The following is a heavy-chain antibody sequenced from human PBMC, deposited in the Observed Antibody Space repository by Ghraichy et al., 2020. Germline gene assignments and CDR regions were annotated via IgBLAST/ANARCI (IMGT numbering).Heavy chain of an antibody. J-gene: IGHJ3*02. CDR2: IRYDGSNK. CDR1: GFTFSTYG. V-gene: IGHV3-30*02. D-gene: IGHD3-9*01. Sequence: GGSLRLSCAASGFTFSTYGMHWVRQAPGKGLEWVAFIRYDGSNKYYADSVKGRFTISRDNSKNTLYLQMNSLRAEDTAVYYCAKDRSRYFDWLFHGDAFDIWGQGTMVTVSS. CDR3: AKDRSRYFDWLFHGDAFDI.